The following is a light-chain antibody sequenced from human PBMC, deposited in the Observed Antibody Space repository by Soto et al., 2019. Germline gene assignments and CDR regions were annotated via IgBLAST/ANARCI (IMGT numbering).Light chain of an antibody. Sequence: QSALTQPASVSGSPGQSITISCTGTSSDVGDYNYVSWYQQHPGKAPKLMIYDVDNRPSGVSNRFSGSKSGNTASLTISGLQAEDEADYYCNSYTSSSTYVLFGGGTKLTVL. CDR1: SSDVGDYNY. CDR3: NSYTSSSTYVL. V-gene: IGLV2-14*03. J-gene: IGLJ3*02. CDR2: DVD.